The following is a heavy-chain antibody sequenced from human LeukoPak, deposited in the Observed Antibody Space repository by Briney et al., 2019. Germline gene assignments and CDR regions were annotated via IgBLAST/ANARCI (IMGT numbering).Heavy chain of an antibody. V-gene: IGHV3-64*01. J-gene: IGHJ3*02. CDR3: ARVFRSGNLRSLFFRGAFDI. CDR1: GFTFSSYA. Sequence: GGSLRLSCAASGFTFSSYAMHWVRQAPGKGLEYVSAISSNGGSTYYANSVKGRFTISRDNSKNTLYLQMGSLRAEDTAVYYCARVFRSGNLRSLFFRGAFDIWGQGTMVTVSS. CDR2: ISSNGGST. D-gene: IGHD1-14*01.